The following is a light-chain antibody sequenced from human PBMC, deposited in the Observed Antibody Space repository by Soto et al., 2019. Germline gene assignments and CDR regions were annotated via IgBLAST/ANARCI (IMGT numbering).Light chain of an antibody. CDR3: QQYNNWPLT. Sequence: EIVMTQSPATLSVSPGERATLSCRASQSVSSNLAWYQQKPGQAPSILIYGASTRATGIPARVSGSGSGTEFNLTISRLQSEDFAVYYCQQYNNWPLTFGQGARLETK. CDR1: QSVSSN. CDR2: GAS. J-gene: IGKJ5*01. V-gene: IGKV3-15*01.